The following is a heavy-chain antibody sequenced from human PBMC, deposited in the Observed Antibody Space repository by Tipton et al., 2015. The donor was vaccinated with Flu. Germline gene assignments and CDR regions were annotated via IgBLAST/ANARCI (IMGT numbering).Heavy chain of an antibody. V-gene: IGHV4-39*07. CDR3: AREGSITSFGMVTPSFDY. Sequence: TLSLTCTVSGGSISSSSYYWGWIRQPARKGLEWIGSIYYSGSTYYHPSLKSRVTISVDTSKNQFSLKLSSVTAADTAVYYCAREGSITSFGMVTPSFDYWGQGTLLTVSA. CDR1: GGSISSSSYY. CDR2: IYYSGST. D-gene: IGHD3-3*01. J-gene: IGHJ4*02.